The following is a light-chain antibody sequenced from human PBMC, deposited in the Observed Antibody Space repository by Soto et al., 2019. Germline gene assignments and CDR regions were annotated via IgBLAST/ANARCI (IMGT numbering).Light chain of an antibody. CDR3: QQRNKWPLT. V-gene: IGKV3-11*01. CDR2: DAS. CDR1: QSVGSY. J-gene: IGKJ4*01. Sequence: EIVLTQSPATLSLSPGKRATFSCRASQSVGSYLAWYQQKPGQAPRLLISDASNRATGIPARFSGSGSGTDFTLTISSLEPDDFAVYSCQQRNKWPLTFGGGTKVDIK.